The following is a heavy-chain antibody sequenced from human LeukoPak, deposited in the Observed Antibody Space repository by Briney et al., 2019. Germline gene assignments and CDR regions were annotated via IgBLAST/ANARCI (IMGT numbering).Heavy chain of an antibody. V-gene: IGHV1-69*05. CDR1: GGTFSSYA. CDR3: ARGGPIAARYFDY. D-gene: IGHD6-6*01. CDR2: IIPIFGTA. J-gene: IGHJ4*02. Sequence: SVKVSCKASGGTFSSYAISWVRQAPGQGLEWMGGIIPIFGTANYAQKFQGRVTMTRDTSTSTVYMELSSLRSEDTAVYYCARGGPIAARYFDYWGQGTLVTVSS.